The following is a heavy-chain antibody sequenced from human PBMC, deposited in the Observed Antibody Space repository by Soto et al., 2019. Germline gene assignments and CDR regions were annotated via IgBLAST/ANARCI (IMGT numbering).Heavy chain of an antibody. CDR3: AREYDDYGDLWLDY. Sequence: QVQLVESGGGVVQPGRSLRLSCAASGFTFSSYAMHWVRQAPGKGLEWVAVISYDGSNKYYADSVKGRFTISRDNSKNPLYLQMNSLRAEDTAVYYCAREYDDYGDLWLDYWGQGTLVTVSS. J-gene: IGHJ4*02. CDR1: GFTFSSYA. D-gene: IGHD4-17*01. CDR2: ISYDGSNK. V-gene: IGHV3-30-3*01.